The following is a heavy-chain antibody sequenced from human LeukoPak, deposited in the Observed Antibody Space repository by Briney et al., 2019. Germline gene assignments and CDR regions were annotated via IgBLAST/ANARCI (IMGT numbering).Heavy chain of an antibody. CDR2: ISFSSSTI. D-gene: IGHD6-6*01. V-gene: IGHV3-48*01. J-gene: IGHJ4*02. CDR3: AREAPRGTSSNPYYFDS. Sequence: GGSLRLSCAAAGLTFSTNSMNWVRQAPGKGLEWVSYISFSSSTIYYVDSVKGRFTISRDNGKNLLYLQMNSLRAEDTAVYYCAREAPRGTSSNPYYFDSWGQGTLVTVSS. CDR1: GLTFSTNS.